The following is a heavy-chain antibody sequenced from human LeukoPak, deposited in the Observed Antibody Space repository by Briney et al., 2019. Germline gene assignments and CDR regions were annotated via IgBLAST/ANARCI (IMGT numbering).Heavy chain of an antibody. CDR2: FYYSGST. J-gene: IGHJ3*02. CDR1: GGSISRGGYS. Sequence: TLSLTCAVSGGSISRGGYSWSWIRQPPGKGLEWIGYFYYSGSTYYNPSLKSRVTISVDTSKNQFSLKLSSVTAADTAVYYCARDGLELISAFDIWGQGTMVTVSS. CDR3: ARDGLELISAFDI. V-gene: IGHV4-30-4*07. D-gene: IGHD3/OR15-3a*01.